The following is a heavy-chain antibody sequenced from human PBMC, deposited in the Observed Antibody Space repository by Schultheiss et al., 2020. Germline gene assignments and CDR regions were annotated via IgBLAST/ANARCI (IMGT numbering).Heavy chain of an antibody. D-gene: IGHD4-17*01. CDR2: ISAYNGNT. J-gene: IGHJ4*02. CDR3: AREAASGDYVSFAY. CDR1: GYTFTSYG. V-gene: IGHV1-18*01. Sequence: ASVKVSCKASGYTFTSYGISWVRQAPGQGLEWMGRISAYNGNTNYAQKLQGRVTMTTDTSTSTAYMELRSLRSDDTAVYYCAREAASGDYVSFAYWGQGTLVTVSS.